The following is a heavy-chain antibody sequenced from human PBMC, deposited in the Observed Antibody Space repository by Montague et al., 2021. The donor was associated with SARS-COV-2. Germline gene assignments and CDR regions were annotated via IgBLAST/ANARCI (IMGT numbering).Heavy chain of an antibody. CDR3: VRYSGWFYFDF. CDR2: TYYRSKWYS. J-gene: IGHJ4*02. D-gene: IGHD6-19*01. Sequence: CAISGDSVFSNSVAWSWTRQSPSRGLEWLGRTYYRSKWYSDYAPXVRGRLTVNPDASKNEFSLELNYVTPEDTAVYYCVRYSGWFYFDFWSQGTLVTVSS. V-gene: IGHV6-1*01. CDR1: GDSVFSNSVA.